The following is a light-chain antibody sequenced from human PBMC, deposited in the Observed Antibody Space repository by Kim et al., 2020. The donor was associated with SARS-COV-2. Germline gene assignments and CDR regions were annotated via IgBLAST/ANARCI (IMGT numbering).Light chain of an antibody. Sequence: GKRVPISCSGSSSNIGSNYVYGYQQLPGTAPKLLIYRNNQRPSGVPDRFSGSKSGTSASLAISGLRSEDEADYSCAAWDDSLSGLVFGGGTKLTVL. CDR2: RNN. CDR3: AAWDDSLSGLV. CDR1: SSNIGSNY. V-gene: IGLV1-47*01. J-gene: IGLJ2*01.